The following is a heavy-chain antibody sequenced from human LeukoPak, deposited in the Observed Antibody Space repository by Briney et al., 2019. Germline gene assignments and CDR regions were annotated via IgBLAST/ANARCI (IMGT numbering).Heavy chain of an antibody. Sequence: SETLSLTCTVSGGSISSYYWSWIRQPPGKGLEWIGYIYYSGSTNYNPSLKSRVTISVDTSKNHFSLELSSVAAADTAVYYCARVYGGYYDSSGYYTRKWFDPWGQGTLVTVSS. CDR1: GGSISSYY. V-gene: IGHV4-59*01. D-gene: IGHD3-22*01. J-gene: IGHJ5*02. CDR3: ARVYGGYYDSSGYYTRKWFDP. CDR2: IYYSGST.